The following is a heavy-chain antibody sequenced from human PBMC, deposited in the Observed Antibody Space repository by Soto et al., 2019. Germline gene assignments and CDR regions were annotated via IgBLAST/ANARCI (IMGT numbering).Heavy chain of an antibody. V-gene: IGHV4-59*01. CDR2: IYYSGST. Sequence: SETLSLTCTVSGGSISSYYWSWIRQPPGKGLEWIGYIYYSGSTNHNPSLKSRVTISVDTSKNQFSLKLSSVTAADTAVYYCATGLQYYFDYWGQGTLVTVSS. D-gene: IGHD2-21*02. J-gene: IGHJ4*02. CDR3: ATGLQYYFDY. CDR1: GGSISSYY.